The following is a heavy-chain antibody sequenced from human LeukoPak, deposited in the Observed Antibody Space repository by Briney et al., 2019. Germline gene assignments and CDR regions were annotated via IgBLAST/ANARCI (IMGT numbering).Heavy chain of an antibody. Sequence: PGGSLRLSCAASGFTFSSHWMSWVRQAPGKGLEWVANIKQDGSEKYYVDSVKGRFTISRDNAKNSLYLQMNSLRAEDTAVYYCAREPYYYASSGYYFWFDPWGQGTLVTVSS. CDR1: GFTFSSHW. V-gene: IGHV3-7*05. CDR3: AREPYYYASSGYYFWFDP. J-gene: IGHJ5*02. D-gene: IGHD3-22*01. CDR2: IKQDGSEK.